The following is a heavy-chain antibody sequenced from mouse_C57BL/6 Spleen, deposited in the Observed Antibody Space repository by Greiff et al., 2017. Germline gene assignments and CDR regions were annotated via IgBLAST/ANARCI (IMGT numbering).Heavy chain of an antibody. CDR3: AKGDYSNYVGVAY. J-gene: IGHJ3*01. V-gene: IGHV1-64*01. Sequence: QVQLQQPGAELVKPGASVKLSCKASGYTFTSYWMHWVKPRPGQGLEWIGMIHPNSGSTNYNEKFKSKATMTVDKSSSTACMQLSSLTSEDSAGYYCAKGDYSNYVGVAYWGQGTLVTVSA. D-gene: IGHD2-5*01. CDR2: IHPNSGST. CDR1: GYTFTSYW.